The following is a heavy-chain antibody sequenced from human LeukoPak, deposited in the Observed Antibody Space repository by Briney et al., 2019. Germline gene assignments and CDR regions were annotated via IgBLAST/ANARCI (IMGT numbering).Heavy chain of an antibody. D-gene: IGHD1-26*01. Sequence: PSQTLSLTCTVSGGSISSGNYYWSWIRQPAGKGLEWIGRIYASGSTKYNPSLKSRVTISVDTSKNQFSLNLSSVTAADTAVYYCARDPYSGSYSNFDLWGRGTLVTVSS. CDR2: IYASGST. J-gene: IGHJ2*01. CDR3: ARDPYSGSYSNFDL. CDR1: GGSISSGNYY. V-gene: IGHV4-61*02.